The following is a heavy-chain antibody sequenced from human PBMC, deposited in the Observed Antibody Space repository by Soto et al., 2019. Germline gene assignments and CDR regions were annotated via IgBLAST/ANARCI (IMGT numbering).Heavy chain of an antibody. D-gene: IGHD3-16*01. V-gene: IGHV1-8*01. Sequence: ASVKVSCKASRYTFISYDINWVRQATGQGLEWMGWMNPNSGNTGYAQKFQGRITMTRNTSINTAYMELSSLRSEDTAVYYCARGQEVWWNPGPLGLHYLDGWCQGTTVTVSS. CDR2: MNPNSGNT. CDR3: ARGQEVWWNPGPLGLHYLDG. J-gene: IGHJ6*02. CDR1: RYTFISYD.